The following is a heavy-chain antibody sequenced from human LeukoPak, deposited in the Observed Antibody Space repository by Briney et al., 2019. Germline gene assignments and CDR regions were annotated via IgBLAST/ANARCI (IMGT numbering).Heavy chain of an antibody. D-gene: IGHD2-2*01. CDR3: ASHIVVVTAIRYYAMDV. Sequence: PGGSLRLSCAASGFSFGSYDMNWVRQAPGKGLEWVSSITTSSSYIYYADSVKGRFTVSRDNAKNSLYLQMNRLRAEDTAVYYCASHIVVVTAIRYYAMDVWGQGTTVTVSS. V-gene: IGHV3-21*01. CDR2: ITTSSSYI. CDR1: GFSFGSYD. J-gene: IGHJ6*02.